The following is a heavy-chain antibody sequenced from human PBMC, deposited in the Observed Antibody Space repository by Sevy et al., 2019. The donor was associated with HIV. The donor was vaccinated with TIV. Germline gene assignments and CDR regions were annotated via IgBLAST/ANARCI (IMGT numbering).Heavy chain of an antibody. CDR3: ASWNDHEYYSSFYYMDI. V-gene: IGHV3-7*01. CDR1: GFTFSDYA. CDR2: INQGGSEK. J-gene: IGHJ6*03. D-gene: IGHD1-1*01. Sequence: GGSLRLSCAASGFTFSDYAMTWVRQAPGKGLEWVANINQGGSEKYYVDSVKGRFTVSRDNAKNSLYLQMNSLGAEDTAVYYCASWNDHEYYSSFYYMDIWGKGTTVTVSS.